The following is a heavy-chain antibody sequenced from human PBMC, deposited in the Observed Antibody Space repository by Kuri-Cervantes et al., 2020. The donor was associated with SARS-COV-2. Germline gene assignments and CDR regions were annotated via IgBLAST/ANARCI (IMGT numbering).Heavy chain of an antibody. Sequence: GGSLRLSCSASGFTFSSYSINWVRQAPGEGLEWVSSISSWSTYIFYADSVKGRFTLSRDNARNSLYLQMNSLRAEDTAVYYCAREVTIFGAVSRGFDPWGQGTLVTVSS. CDR3: AREVTIFGAVSRGFDP. CDR2: ISSWSTYI. CDR1: GFTFSSYS. V-gene: IGHV3-21*01. J-gene: IGHJ5*02. D-gene: IGHD3-3*01.